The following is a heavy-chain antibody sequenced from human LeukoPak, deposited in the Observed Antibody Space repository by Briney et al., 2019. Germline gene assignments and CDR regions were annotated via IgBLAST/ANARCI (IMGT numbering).Heavy chain of an antibody. CDR1: GFTFSSYE. J-gene: IGHJ4*02. CDR3: ARVREYSSSWFDY. Sequence: PGGSLRLSCAASGFTFSSYEMNWVRQAPGKGLEWVSYISSSGSTIYYADSVKGRFTISRDNAKNTLYLQMNSLRAEDTAVYYCARVREYSSSWFDYWGRGTLVTVSS. D-gene: IGHD6-13*01. V-gene: IGHV3-48*03. CDR2: ISSSGSTI.